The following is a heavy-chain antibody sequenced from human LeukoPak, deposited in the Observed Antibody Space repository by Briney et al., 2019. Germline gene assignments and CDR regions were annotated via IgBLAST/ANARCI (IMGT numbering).Heavy chain of an antibody. J-gene: IGHJ3*02. D-gene: IGHD6-25*01. V-gene: IGHV4-31*03. CDR2: IYYSGST. CDR1: GGFISSGGYY. CDR3: ARTYSSGAFDI. Sequence: SETLSLTCTVSGGFISSGGYYWSWIRQHPGKGLEWIGYIYYSGSTYYNPSLKSRVTISVDTSKNQFSLKLRFVTAADTAVYYCARTYSSGAFDIWGQGTMVTVSS.